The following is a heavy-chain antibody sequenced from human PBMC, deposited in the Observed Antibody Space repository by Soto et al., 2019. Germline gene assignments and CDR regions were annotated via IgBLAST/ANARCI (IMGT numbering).Heavy chain of an antibody. D-gene: IGHD1-7*01. Sequence: GGSLRLSCAASGFSFSDYVITWVRQAPGKGLEWVSGISGSGGNTYYADSVKGRFTISRDNSKNTLYLQMNSLRAEDTAVYYCAKVPYNSWNYIYVEYWGQGTMVT. J-gene: IGHJ3*01. CDR1: GFSFSDYV. V-gene: IGHV3-23*01. CDR2: ISGSGGNT. CDR3: AKVPYNSWNYIYVEY.